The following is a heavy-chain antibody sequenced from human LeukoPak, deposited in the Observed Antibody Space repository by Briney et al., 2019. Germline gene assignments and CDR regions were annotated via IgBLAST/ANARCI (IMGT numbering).Heavy chain of an antibody. CDR3: ARDWLLRYSQGGFDS. CDR2: INPSGGST. J-gene: IGHJ4*02. V-gene: IGHV1-46*01. Sequence: ASVKVSCKASGYTFTSYYMHWVRQAPGQGLEWMGIINPSGGSTSYAQKFQGRVTMTRDMSTSTVYMELSSLRSEDTAVYYCARDWLLRYSQGGFDSWGQGTLVTVSS. CDR1: GYTFTSYY. D-gene: IGHD3-9*01.